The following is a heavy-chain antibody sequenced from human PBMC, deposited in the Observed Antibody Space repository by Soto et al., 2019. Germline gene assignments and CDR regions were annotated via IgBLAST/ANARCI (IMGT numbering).Heavy chain of an antibody. Sequence: GESLKISCKGSGYTFASHWIAWVRQMPGKGLEWMGIIYPDDADIRYSPSFQGQVTISADKSISTAFLQWSSLKASDTAMYFCARYGSGSYYEPRYYYQYAMDVWGQGTTVTAP. J-gene: IGHJ6*02. CDR3: ARYGSGSYYEPRYYYQYAMDV. CDR2: IYPDDADI. CDR1: GYTFASHW. D-gene: IGHD3-10*01. V-gene: IGHV5-51*01.